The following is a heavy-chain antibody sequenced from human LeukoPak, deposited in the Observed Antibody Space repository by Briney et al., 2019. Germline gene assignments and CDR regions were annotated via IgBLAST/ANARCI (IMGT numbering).Heavy chain of an antibody. CDR1: GFTFSSYG. CDR2: ISYDGSNK. D-gene: IGHD2-2*02. J-gene: IGHJ2*01. Sequence: PGGSLRLSCAASGFTFSSYGMHWVRQAPGKGLEWVAVISYDGSNKYYADSVKGRFTISRDNSKNTLYLQMNSLRAEDTAVYYCARSPGGYCGSTSCYSSWYFDLWGRGTLVTVSS. CDR3: ARSPGGYCGSTSCYSSWYFDL. V-gene: IGHV3-30*03.